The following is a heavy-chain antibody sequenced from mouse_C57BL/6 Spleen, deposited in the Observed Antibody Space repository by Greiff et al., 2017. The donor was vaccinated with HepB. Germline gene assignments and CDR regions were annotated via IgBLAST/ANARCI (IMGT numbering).Heavy chain of an antibody. J-gene: IGHJ4*01. CDR2: IRSKSNNYAT. D-gene: IGHD1-1*01. CDR3: VRSYYGSRGYAMDY. Sequence: EVQGVESGGGLVQPKGSLKLSCAASGFSFNTYAMNWVRQAPGKGLEWVARIRSKSNNYATYYADSVKDRFTISRDDSESMLYLQMNNLKTEGTAMYDCVRSYYGSRGYAMDYWGQGTSVTVSS. V-gene: IGHV10-1*01. CDR1: GFSFNTYA.